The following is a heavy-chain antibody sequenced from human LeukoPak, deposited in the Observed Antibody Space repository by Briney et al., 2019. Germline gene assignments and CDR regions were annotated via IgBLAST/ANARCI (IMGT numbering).Heavy chain of an antibody. CDR1: GYTFTGYF. CDR3: ARVDGGEWYYFDY. CDR2: INPNNGGT. D-gene: IGHD2-8*02. V-gene: IGHV1-2*02. Sequence: ASVKVSCKASGYTFTGYFMHWVRQAPGQGLEWMGWINPNNGGTNYAQKFQGRVTMTLDTSISTGYMELSRLRSDDTAIYFCARVDGGEWYYFDYWGQGTLVTVFS. J-gene: IGHJ4*02.